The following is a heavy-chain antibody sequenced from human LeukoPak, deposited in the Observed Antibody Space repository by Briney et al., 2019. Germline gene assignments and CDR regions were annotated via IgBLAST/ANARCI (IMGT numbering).Heavy chain of an antibody. CDR1: GGSISSYY. CDR2: IYYSGST. V-gene: IGHV4-59*01. Sequence: SETLSLTCTVSGGSISSYYWSWIRQPPGKGLEWIGYIYYSGSTNYNPSLKSRVTISVDTSKNQFSLKLSSVTAADTAVYYCARVSGSYWSEYYFDYWGQGTLVTVSS. J-gene: IGHJ4*02. CDR3: ARVSGSYWSEYYFDY. D-gene: IGHD1-26*01.